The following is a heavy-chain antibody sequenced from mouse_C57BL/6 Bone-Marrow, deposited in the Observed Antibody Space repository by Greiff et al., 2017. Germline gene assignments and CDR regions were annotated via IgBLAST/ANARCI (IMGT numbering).Heavy chain of an antibody. CDR2: IDPSDSET. D-gene: IGHD4-1*01. J-gene: IGHJ2*01. V-gene: IGHV1-52*01. CDR3: ARRDWDTVFDY. CDR1: GYTFTSYW. Sequence: QVQLQQPGAELVRPVSSVKLSCKASGYTFTSYWMHWVKQRPIQGLEWIGNIDPSDSETHYNQKFKDKATLTVDKSSSTAYMQLSSLTSEDSAVYYCARRDWDTVFDYWGQGTTLTVSS.